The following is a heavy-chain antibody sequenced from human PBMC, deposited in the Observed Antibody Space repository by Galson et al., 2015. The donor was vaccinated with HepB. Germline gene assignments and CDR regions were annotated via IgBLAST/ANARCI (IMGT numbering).Heavy chain of an antibody. D-gene: IGHD5-18*01. CDR1: GGSISSSSYY. CDR3: ARPFGYSYGHIDY. CDR2: IYYSGST. J-gene: IGHJ4*02. Sequence: SETLSLTCTVSGGSISSSSYYWGWIRQPPGKGLEWIGRIYYSGSTYYNPSLKSRLTISVDTSKNQFSLKLSSVTAADTAVYYCARPFGYSYGHIDYWGQGTLVTVSS. V-gene: IGHV4-39*01.